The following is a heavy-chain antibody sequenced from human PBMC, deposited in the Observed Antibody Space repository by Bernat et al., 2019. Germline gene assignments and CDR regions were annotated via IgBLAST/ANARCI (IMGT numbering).Heavy chain of an antibody. V-gene: IGHV4-59*01. J-gene: IGHJ4*02. CDR1: GGSISSYY. CDR3: ARGGGYYDSSGKFDY. CDR2: IYYSGST. Sequence: QVQLQESGPGLVKPSETLSLTCTVSGGSISSYYWSWIRQPPGKGLEWIGYIYYSGSTNYNPSLKSRVTISVDTSKNQFSLKLSSVTAADTAVYYCARGGGYYDSSGKFDYWGQGTLVTVSS. D-gene: IGHD3-22*01.